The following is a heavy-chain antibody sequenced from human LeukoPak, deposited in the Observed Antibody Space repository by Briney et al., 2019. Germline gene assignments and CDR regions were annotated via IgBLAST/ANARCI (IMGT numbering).Heavy chain of an antibody. CDR1: GDSVSSNSAA. CDR3: AREKKGRGSGWYPFDY. Sequence: SQTLSLTCGISGDSVSSNSAAWNWIRQSPSRGLEWLGRTYYRSKWYYDYAVSVKSRITINPDTSKNQFSLQLNSVTPEDTAVYYCAREKKGRGSGWYPFDYWGQGTLVTVSS. J-gene: IGHJ4*02. D-gene: IGHD6-19*01. V-gene: IGHV6-1*01. CDR2: TYYRSKWYY.